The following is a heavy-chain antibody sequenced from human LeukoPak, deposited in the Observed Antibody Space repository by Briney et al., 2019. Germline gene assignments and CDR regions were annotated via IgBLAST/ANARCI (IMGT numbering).Heavy chain of an antibody. CDR1: GGSISSYY. J-gene: IGHJ4*02. CDR2: SYYSGST. D-gene: IGHD3-22*01. CDR3: ARHLSGYDSSGYYFTDKYYFDY. Sequence: PSETLSLTCTASGGSISSYYWSWIRQPPGKGLEWIGYSYYSGSTNYNPSLKSRGTISVDPSKNQFSLTLSSVTAADTAVYYCARHLSGYDSSGYYFTDKYYFDYWGQGTLVTVSS. V-gene: IGHV4-59*08.